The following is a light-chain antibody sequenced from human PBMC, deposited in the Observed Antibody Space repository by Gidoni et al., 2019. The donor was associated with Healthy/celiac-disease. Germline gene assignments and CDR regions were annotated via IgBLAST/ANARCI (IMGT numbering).Light chain of an antibody. CDR3: QQYYSTPQT. J-gene: IGKJ1*01. CDR1: QSFLYSSNNTNY. V-gene: IGKV4-1*01. CDR2: WAS. Sequence: DIVMTQSPDSLAVSLGERATINCKSSQSFLYSSNNTNYLAWYQQKPGQPPKLLIYWASTRESGVPDRFSGSGSGTDFTLTISSLQAEDVAVYYCQQYYSTPQTFGQGTKVEIK.